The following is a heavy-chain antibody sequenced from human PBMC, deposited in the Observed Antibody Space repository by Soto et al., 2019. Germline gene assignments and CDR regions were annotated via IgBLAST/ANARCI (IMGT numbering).Heavy chain of an antibody. D-gene: IGHD3-10*01. J-gene: IGHJ6*02. CDR2: IIPIFGTA. CDR1: GGTFSSYA. Sequence: ASVKVSCKASGGTFSSYAISWVRQAPGQGLEWMGGIIPIFGTANYAQKFQGRVTITADESTSTAYMELSSLRSEDTAVYYCARDRGAFDPARHYYYGMDVWGQGTTVTVSS. V-gene: IGHV1-69*13. CDR3: ARDRGAFDPARHYYYGMDV.